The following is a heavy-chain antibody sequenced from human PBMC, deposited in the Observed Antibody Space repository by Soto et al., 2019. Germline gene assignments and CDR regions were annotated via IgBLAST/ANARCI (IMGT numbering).Heavy chain of an antibody. D-gene: IGHD3-10*01. V-gene: IGHV3-53*01. CDR1: GFTVSSNY. CDR2: IYSGGST. Sequence: PGGSLRLSCAASGFTVSSNYMSWVRQAPGKVLEWVSVIYSGGSTYYADSVKGRFTISRDNSKNTLYLQMNSLRAEDTAVYYCASLRGYYYGMDVWGQGXTVTVYS. CDR3: ASLRGYYYGMDV. J-gene: IGHJ6*02.